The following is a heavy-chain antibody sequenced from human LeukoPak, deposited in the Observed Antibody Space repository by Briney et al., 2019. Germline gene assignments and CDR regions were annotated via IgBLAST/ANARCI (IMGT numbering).Heavy chain of an antibody. CDR3: ARGPDYYYYMDV. J-gene: IGHJ6*03. Sequence: ASVKVSCKASGYTFPSYYMHWVRQAPGQGLEWMGIINPSGGSTSYAQKFQGRVTMTRDTSTSTAYMELRSLRSDDTAVYYCARGPDYYYYMDVWGKGTTVTVSS. CDR2: INPSGGST. V-gene: IGHV1-46*01. CDR1: GYTFPSYY.